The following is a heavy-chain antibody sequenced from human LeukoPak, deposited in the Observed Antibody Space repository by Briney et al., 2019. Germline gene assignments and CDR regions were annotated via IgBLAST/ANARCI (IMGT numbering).Heavy chain of an antibody. V-gene: IGHV4-31*03. D-gene: IGHD2-2*01. CDR1: GGSISSGGYY. J-gene: IGHJ5*02. Sequence: KTSETLSLTCTVSGGSISSGGYYWSWIRQHPGKGLEWIGYIYYSGSTHYNPSLKSRVTISVDTSKNQFSLKLSSVTAADTAVYYCARDSTHCSSTSCYGGVDPWGQGTLVTVSS. CDR3: ARDSTHCSSTSCYGGVDP. CDR2: IYYSGST.